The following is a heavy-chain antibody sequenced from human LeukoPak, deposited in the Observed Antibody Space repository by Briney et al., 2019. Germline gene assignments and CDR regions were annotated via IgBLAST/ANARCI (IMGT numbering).Heavy chain of an antibody. CDR2: ISSSGSTI. Sequence: HPGGSLRLSCAASGFTFSTFAMLWVRQPPGKGLEWVSYISSSGSTIYYADSVKGRFTISRDNAKNSLYLQMNSLRAEDTAVYYCARALMWQQLVPYWGQGTLVTVSS. D-gene: IGHD6-13*01. CDR3: ARALMWQQLVPY. V-gene: IGHV3-48*03. CDR1: GFTFSTFA. J-gene: IGHJ4*02.